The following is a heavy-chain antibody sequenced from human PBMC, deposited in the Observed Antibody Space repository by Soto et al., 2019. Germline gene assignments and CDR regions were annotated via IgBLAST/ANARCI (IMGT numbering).Heavy chain of an antibody. D-gene: IGHD6-13*01. CDR3: ARGGGAASAKDDAFDI. CDR2: IIPIFGAA. Sequence: QVQLVQSGAKVKKPGSSVKVSCKASGGTFSSYAISWVRQAPGQGLEWMGGIIPIFGAANYAQNFHGRVTITADKSTSTAYMELSSLRSEDTAVYYCARGGGAASAKDDAFDIWGQGTMVTVSS. J-gene: IGHJ3*02. V-gene: IGHV1-69*06. CDR1: GGTFSSYA.